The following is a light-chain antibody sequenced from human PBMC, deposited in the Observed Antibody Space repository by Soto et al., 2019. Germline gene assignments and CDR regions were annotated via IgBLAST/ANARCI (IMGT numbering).Light chain of an antibody. CDR1: SSNIGAGYD. Sequence: QSVLTQPPSVCGAPGQRVTISCTGSSSNIGAGYDVHWYQQLPGTAPKLLIYGNSNRPSGVPDRFSGSKSGTSASLAITGLKAEDEADYYCQSYDSSLRVVFGGGTKLTVL. V-gene: IGLV1-40*01. CDR2: GNS. J-gene: IGLJ2*01. CDR3: QSYDSSLRVV.